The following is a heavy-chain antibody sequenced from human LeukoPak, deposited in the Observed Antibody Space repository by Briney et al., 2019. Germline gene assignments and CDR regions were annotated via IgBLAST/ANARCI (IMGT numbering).Heavy chain of an antibody. V-gene: IGHV3-21*01. D-gene: IGHD4-17*01. Sequence: GXSLRLSCAASGFTFSSYSMNWVRQAPGKGLEWVSSISSSSSYIYYADSVKGRFTISRDNAKNSLYLQMNSLRAEDTAVYYCARDLQATVTTNHNWFDPWGQGTLVTVSS. CDR2: ISSSSSYI. CDR1: GFTFSSYS. CDR3: ARDLQATVTTNHNWFDP. J-gene: IGHJ5*02.